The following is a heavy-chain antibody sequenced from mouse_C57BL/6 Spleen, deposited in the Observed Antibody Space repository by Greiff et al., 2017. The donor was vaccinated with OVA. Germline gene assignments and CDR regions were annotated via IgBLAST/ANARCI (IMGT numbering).Heavy chain of an antibody. D-gene: IGHD1-1*01. CDR2: IWSGGST. CDR1: GFSLTSYG. V-gene: IGHV2-2*01. Sequence: VKLVESGPGLVQPSQSLSITCTVSGFSLTSYGVHWVRQSPGKGLEWLGVIWSGGSTDYNAAFISRLSISKDNSKSQVFFKMNSLQADDTAIYYCASPLLRWGYFDVWGTGTTVTVSS. CDR3: ASPLLRWGYFDV. J-gene: IGHJ1*03.